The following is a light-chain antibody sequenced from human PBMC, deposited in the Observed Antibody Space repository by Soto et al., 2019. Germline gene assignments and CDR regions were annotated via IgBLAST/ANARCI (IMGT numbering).Light chain of an antibody. Sequence: DIQMTQSPSSLSASVGDRVTITCRASQSVSTYLNWYQQKPGKAPNLLIYAASNLQSGVPSRFSGTGSGTDFTLTSSSLQPEDAATYYCQQSSGIPRTFGQGTTVEIK. CDR2: AAS. CDR3: QQSSGIPRT. CDR1: QSVSTY. V-gene: IGKV1-39*01. J-gene: IGKJ1*01.